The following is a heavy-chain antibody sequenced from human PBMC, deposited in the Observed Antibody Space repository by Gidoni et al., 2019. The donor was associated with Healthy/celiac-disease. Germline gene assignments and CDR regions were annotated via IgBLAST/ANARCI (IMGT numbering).Heavy chain of an antibody. CDR2: INHSGST. V-gene: IGHV4-34*01. CDR1: GGSFSGYY. D-gene: IGHD6-6*01. Sequence: QVQLQQWGAGLLKPSETLSLTCAVYGGSFSGYYWSWIRQPPGKGLEWIGEINHSGSTNYNPSLKSRVTISVDTSKNQFSLKLSSVTAADTAVYYCASKVRGTSIAARRGPFDYWGQGTLVTVSS. CDR3: ASKVRGTSIAARRGPFDY. J-gene: IGHJ4*02.